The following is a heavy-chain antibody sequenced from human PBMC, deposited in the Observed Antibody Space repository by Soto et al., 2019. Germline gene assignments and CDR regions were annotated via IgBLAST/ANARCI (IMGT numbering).Heavy chain of an antibody. CDR3: AKDRERYFDWLYYGMDV. V-gene: IGHV3-30*18. CDR2: ISYDGSNK. Sequence: GGSLRLSCAASGFTFSSYGMHWVRQAPGKGLEWVAVISYDGSNKYYADSVKGRFTISRDNSKNTLYLQMNSLRAEDTAVYYCAKDRERYFDWLYYGMDVWGQGTTVTVSS. D-gene: IGHD3-9*01. CDR1: GFTFSSYG. J-gene: IGHJ6*02.